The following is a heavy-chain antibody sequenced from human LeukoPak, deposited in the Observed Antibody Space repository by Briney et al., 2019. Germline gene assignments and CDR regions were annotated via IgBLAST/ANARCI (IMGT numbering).Heavy chain of an antibody. Sequence: SRTLSLTCAISGDSVSSNSAAWNWIRQSPSRGLEWLGRTYYRSKWYNDYAVSVKSRITINPDTSKNQFSLKLSSVTAADTAVYYCARDDSSSGPYYYYYMDVWGKGTTVTVSS. CDR1: GDSVSSNSAA. V-gene: IGHV6-1*01. J-gene: IGHJ6*03. D-gene: IGHD6-6*01. CDR2: TYYRSKWYN. CDR3: ARDDSSSGPYYYYYMDV.